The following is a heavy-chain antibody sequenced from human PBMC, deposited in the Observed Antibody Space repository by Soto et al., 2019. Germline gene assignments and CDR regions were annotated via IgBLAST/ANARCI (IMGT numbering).Heavy chain of an antibody. D-gene: IGHD2-15*01. CDR1: GGTFSSYA. J-gene: IGHJ6*02. Sequence: QVQLVQSGAEVKKPGSSVKVSCKASGGTFSSYAISWVRQAPGQGLEWMGGIIPIFGTANYAQKFQGRVXLPAEESTSTXXMXLXXLRYDDTAVYYCASQGYCSGGSCKHLPYYYDGMDVWGQGTTVTVSS. CDR3: ASQGYCSGGSCKHLPYYYDGMDV. V-gene: IGHV1-69*12. CDR2: IIPIFGTA.